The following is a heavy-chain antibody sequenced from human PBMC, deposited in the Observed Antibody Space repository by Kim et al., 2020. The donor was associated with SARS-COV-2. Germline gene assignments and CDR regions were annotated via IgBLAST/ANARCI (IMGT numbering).Heavy chain of an antibody. Sequence: SLKSRVTISVDTSKNQFSLKLSSVTAADTAVYYCARRITMVRGVIIFFDYWGQGTLVTVSS. CDR3: ARRITMVRGVIIFFDY. J-gene: IGHJ4*02. V-gene: IGHV4-39*01. D-gene: IGHD3-10*01.